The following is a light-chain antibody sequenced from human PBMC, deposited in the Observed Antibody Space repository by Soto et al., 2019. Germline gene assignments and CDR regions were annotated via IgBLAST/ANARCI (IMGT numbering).Light chain of an antibody. CDR2: AAS. Sequence: DIQMTQSPSSLSASVGDRVTITCRASQGIRNDLAWYQQKPGKVPKRLIYAASSLQSGVPSRFSGSGFGTDFTLTISSLQPEDFATYYCLQHNNYPPLTFGGGTKVEI. V-gene: IGKV1-17*01. CDR1: QGIRND. J-gene: IGKJ4*01. CDR3: LQHNNYPPLT.